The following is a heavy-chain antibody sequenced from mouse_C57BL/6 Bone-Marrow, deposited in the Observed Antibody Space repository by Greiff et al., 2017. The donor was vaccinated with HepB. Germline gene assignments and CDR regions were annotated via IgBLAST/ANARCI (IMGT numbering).Heavy chain of an antibody. Sequence: EVMLVESGGDLVKPGGSLKLSCAASGFTFSSYGMSWVRQTPDKRLEWVATISSGGSYTYYPDSVKGRFTISRDNAKNTLYLQMSSLKSEDTAMYYCARRNYGNYLYYAMDYWGQGTSVTVSS. CDR1: GFTFSSYG. J-gene: IGHJ4*01. V-gene: IGHV5-6*01. D-gene: IGHD2-1*01. CDR2: ISSGGSYT. CDR3: ARRNYGNYLYYAMDY.